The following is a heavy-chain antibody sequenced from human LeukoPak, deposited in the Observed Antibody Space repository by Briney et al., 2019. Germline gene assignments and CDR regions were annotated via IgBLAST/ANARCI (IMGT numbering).Heavy chain of an antibody. Sequence: GESLKISCKGSGYSFTSYWIGWVRQMPGKGLEWMGIIYPGDSDTRYSPSFQGQVTISADKSISTAYLQWSSLKASDTAMYYCARPDEGYCSSTSCSANAFDIWGQGTMVTVSS. CDR3: ARPDEGYCSSTSCSANAFDI. CDR1: GYSFTSYW. J-gene: IGHJ3*02. CDR2: IYPGDSDT. V-gene: IGHV5-51*01. D-gene: IGHD2-2*01.